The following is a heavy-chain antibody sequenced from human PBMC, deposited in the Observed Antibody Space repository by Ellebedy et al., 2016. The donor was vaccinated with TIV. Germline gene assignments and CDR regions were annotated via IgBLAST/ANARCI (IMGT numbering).Heavy chain of an antibody. CDR1: GYTFTTYY. CDR3: ARKDSGTYYSYLDY. J-gene: IGHJ4*02. CDR2: INPGGGGT. D-gene: IGHD1-26*01. Sequence: ASVKVSXXPSGYTFTTYYIHWVRLAPGQGLEWMGVINPGGGGTAYAQKFQGRVTMTRDTATSTVYMELISLGSEDTAVYYCARKDSGTYYSYLDYWGQGTLVAVSS. V-gene: IGHV1-46*01.